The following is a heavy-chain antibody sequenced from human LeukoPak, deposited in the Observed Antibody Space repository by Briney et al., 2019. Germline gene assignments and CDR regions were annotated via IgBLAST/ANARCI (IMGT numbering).Heavy chain of an antibody. CDR1: GYTFTSYG. J-gene: IGHJ6*03. CDR3: ARQGLLWFGELFSTHGYMGV. D-gene: IGHD3-10*01. V-gene: IGHV1-18*01. CDR2: ISAYNGNT. Sequence: PRASVKVSCKASGYTFTSYGISWVRQAPGQGLEWMGWISAYNGNTNYAQKLQGRVTMTTDTSTSTAYMELRSLRSDDTAVYYCARQGLLWFGELFSTHGYMGVWGKGTTVTVSS.